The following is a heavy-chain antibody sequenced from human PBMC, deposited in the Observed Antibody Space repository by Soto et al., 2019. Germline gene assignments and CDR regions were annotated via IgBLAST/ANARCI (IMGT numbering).Heavy chain of an antibody. J-gene: IGHJ6*02. CDR1: GFTFSSYS. Sequence: PGGSLRLSCAASGFTFSSYSMNWVRQAPGKGLEWVSSISSSSSYIYYADSVKGRFTISRDNAKNSLYLQMNSLRAEDTAVYYCARDHSSSTAPKVYYYYGMDVWGQGTTVTVSS. D-gene: IGHD6-6*01. V-gene: IGHV3-21*01. CDR2: ISSSSSYI. CDR3: ARDHSSSTAPKVYYYYGMDV.